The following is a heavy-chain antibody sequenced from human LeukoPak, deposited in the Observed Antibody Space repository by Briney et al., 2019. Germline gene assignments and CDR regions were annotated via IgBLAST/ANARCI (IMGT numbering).Heavy chain of an antibody. D-gene: IGHD5-24*01. V-gene: IGHV4-4*07. CDR1: GGSVICYY. CDR2: IYSSGST. Sequence: SETLSLTCNVSGGSVICYYWSWIRQPAGKGLEWIGRIYSSGSTNYNPSLKSRVTMSVDTSKSHFSLRLNSMTAADTAVYYCAREKMAGVPLDHWGQGALVTVSS. CDR3: AREKMAGVPLDH. J-gene: IGHJ4*02.